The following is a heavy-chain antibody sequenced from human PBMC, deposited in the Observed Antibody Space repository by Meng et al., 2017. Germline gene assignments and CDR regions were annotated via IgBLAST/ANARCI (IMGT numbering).Heavy chain of an antibody. V-gene: IGHV4-61*01. CDR1: GGSISSGSYY. CDR2: IYYSGST. D-gene: IGHD7-27*01. CDR3: ARYRLAGKHAFDI. J-gene: IGHJ3*02. Sequence: SETLSLTCTVSGGSISSGSYYWSWIRQPPGKGLEWIGYIYYSGSTNYNPSLKSRVTISVDTSKNQFSLKLSPVTAADTAVYYCARYRLAGKHAFDIWGQGTMVTVSS.